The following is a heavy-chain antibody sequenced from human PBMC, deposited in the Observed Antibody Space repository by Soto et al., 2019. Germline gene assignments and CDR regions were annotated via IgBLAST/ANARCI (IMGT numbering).Heavy chain of an antibody. CDR2: MNPNSGNT. V-gene: IGHV1-8*01. J-gene: IGHJ5*02. CDR3: ARGIKYGDCSRWFDP. Sequence: QVQLVQSGAEVKKPGASVKVSCKASGYTFTSYDINWVRQATGQGLEYLGWMNPNSGNTGYVQKFQGRVTMTRDTSRSTAYIELSSLRSEDTAVYYCARGIKYGDCSRWFDPWGQGTLVTVSS. CDR1: GYTFTSYD. D-gene: IGHD2-21*01.